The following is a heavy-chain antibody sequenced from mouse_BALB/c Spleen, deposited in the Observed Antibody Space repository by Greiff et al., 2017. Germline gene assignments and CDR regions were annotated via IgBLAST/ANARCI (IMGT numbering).Heavy chain of an antibody. CDR2: IDPANGNT. D-gene: IGHD2-13*01. CDR1: GFNIKDTY. V-gene: IGHV14-3*02. CDR3: AMTFYAMDY. J-gene: IGHJ4*01. Sequence: EVKLVESGAELVKPGASVKLSCTASGFNIKDTYMHWVKQRPEQGLEWIGRIDPANGNTKYDPKFQGKATITADTSSNTAYLQLSSLTSEDTAVYYCAMTFYAMDYWGQGTSVTVSS.